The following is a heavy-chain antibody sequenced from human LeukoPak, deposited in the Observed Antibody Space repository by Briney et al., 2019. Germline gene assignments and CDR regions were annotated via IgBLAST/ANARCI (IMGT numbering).Heavy chain of an antibody. Sequence: GGSLRLSCAASGFTFSSYEMNWVRQAPGKGLEWVSYISSSGSTIYYADSVKGRFTISRDNSKDTLYLQMNSLRVEDTAVYYCARAVGPFDYWGQGTLVTVSS. D-gene: IGHD3-16*01. CDR3: ARAVGPFDY. V-gene: IGHV3-48*03. J-gene: IGHJ4*02. CDR1: GFTFSSYE. CDR2: ISSSGSTI.